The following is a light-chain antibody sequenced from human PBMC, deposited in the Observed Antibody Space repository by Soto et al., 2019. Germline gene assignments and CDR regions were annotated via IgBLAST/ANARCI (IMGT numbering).Light chain of an antibody. V-gene: IGLV1-47*01. CDR2: RNN. J-gene: IGLJ1*01. Sequence: QSVLTQPPSASGTPGQRVTISCSGSSSNIGSNYVYWYQQLPGTAPKLLIYRNNHRPSGVADRFSGSKSGTSASLAISGLRSEDEADYYGAAWDDSLSGLVFGTGTKLTVL. CDR1: SSNIGSNY. CDR3: AAWDDSLSGLV.